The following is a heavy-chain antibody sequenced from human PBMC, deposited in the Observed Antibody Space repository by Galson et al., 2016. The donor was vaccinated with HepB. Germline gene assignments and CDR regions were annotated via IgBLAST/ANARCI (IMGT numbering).Heavy chain of an antibody. D-gene: IGHD3-16*01. CDR2: ITLDSGNV. J-gene: IGHJ4*02. CDR1: GFNFDDYA. V-gene: IGHV3-9*01. Sequence: SLRLSCAASGFNFDDYAMHWVRRRPGKGLEWVSGITLDSGNVVYADSVKGRLTISRDNAKRSLYLQMNSLTPEDTAVYYCVKDGGPYVGAGGERGPNWGKGTLVTVSS. CDR3: VKDGGPYVGAGGERGPN.